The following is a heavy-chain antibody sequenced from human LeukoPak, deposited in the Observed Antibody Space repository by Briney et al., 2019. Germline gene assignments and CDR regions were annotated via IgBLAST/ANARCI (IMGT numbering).Heavy chain of an antibody. J-gene: IGHJ5*02. D-gene: IGHD6-13*01. V-gene: IGHV5-51*01. Sequence: PGESLKISCKGSGYSFTSYWIGWVRQMPGKGLEWMGIIYPGDSDTRYSPSFQGQVTISADKSISTAYLQWSSLKASDTAMYYCARQARYSSSWSNWFDPWGQGTLVTVSS. CDR2: IYPGDSDT. CDR1: GYSFTSYW. CDR3: ARQARYSSSWSNWFDP.